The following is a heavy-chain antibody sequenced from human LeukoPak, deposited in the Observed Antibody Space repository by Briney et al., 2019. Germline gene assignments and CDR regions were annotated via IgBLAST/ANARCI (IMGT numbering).Heavy chain of an antibody. J-gene: IGHJ1*01. Sequence: PGGSLRLSCAASGFTFSSYGMHWVRQAPGKGLEWVAFIRYDGSNKYYADSVKGRFTTSRDNSKNTLYLQMNSLRAEDTAVYYCAKDSGAAAGQYFQHLGQGTLVTVSS. V-gene: IGHV3-30*02. CDR1: GFTFSSYG. D-gene: IGHD6-13*01. CDR3: AKDSGAAAGQYFQH. CDR2: IRYDGSNK.